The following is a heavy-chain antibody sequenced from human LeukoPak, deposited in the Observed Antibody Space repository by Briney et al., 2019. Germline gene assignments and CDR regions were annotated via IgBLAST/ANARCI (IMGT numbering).Heavy chain of an antibody. CDR3: ASRITMVRGVTDINWFDP. V-gene: IGHV4-34*01. CDR1: GGSFSGYY. D-gene: IGHD3-10*01. J-gene: IGHJ5*02. Sequence: SEALSLTCAVYGGSFSGYYWSWIRRPPGKGLEWIGEINHSGSTNYNPSLKSRVTISVDTSKNQFSLKLSSVTAADTAVYYCASRITMVRGVTDINWFDPWGQGTLVTVSS. CDR2: INHSGST.